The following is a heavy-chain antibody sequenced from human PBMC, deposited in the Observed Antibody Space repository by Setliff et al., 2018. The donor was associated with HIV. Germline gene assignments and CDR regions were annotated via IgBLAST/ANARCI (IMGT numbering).Heavy chain of an antibody. Sequence: SETLSLTCAVYGESLSGYYWSWIRQPPGKGLEWVGEITHRGSTNYNPSLQSRVTTSVDTSKNQFSLKLKSLTAADTAIYYCARGGDSSSWYWGRWFDPWGQGTLVTSPQ. CDR1: GESLSGYY. D-gene: IGHD6-13*01. V-gene: IGHV4-34*01. CDR3: ARGGDSSSWYWGRWFDP. J-gene: IGHJ5*02. CDR2: ITHRGST.